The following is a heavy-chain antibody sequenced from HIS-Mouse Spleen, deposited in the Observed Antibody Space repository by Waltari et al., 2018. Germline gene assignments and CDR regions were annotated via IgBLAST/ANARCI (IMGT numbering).Heavy chain of an antibody. V-gene: IGHV4-39*07. CDR3: AREIPYSSSWYDWYFDL. CDR1: GGSISSSSYY. J-gene: IGHJ2*01. D-gene: IGHD6-13*01. Sequence: QLQLQESGPGLVKPSETLSLTCTVSGGSISSSSYYWGWVRQPPGKGLEWIGSIYYSGSTYYNPSLESRVTISVDTSKNQFSLKLSSVTAAATAVYYCAREIPYSSSWYDWYFDLWGRGTLVTVSS. CDR2: IYYSGST.